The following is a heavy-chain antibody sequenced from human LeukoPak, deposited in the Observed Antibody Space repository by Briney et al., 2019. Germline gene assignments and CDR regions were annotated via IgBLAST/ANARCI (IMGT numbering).Heavy chain of an antibody. CDR2: IIPIFGTA. CDR3: ALSVVDYSNYFDY. D-gene: IGHD4-11*01. J-gene: IGHJ4*02. Sequence: GASVKVSCKASGGTFSSYAISWVRQAPGQGLEWMGGIIPIFGTANYAQKFQGRVTITADESTSTAYMELSSLRPEDTAVYYCALSVVDYSNYFDYWGQGTLVTVSS. V-gene: IGHV1-69*13. CDR1: GGTFSSYA.